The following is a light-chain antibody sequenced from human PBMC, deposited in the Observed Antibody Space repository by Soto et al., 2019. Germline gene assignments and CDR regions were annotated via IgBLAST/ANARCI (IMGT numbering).Light chain of an antibody. Sequence: QSVLPQPPSASWSPGHSVTISCTGTSSDVGGYNFVSWYQHHPGKAPKVILYAVTKRPSGVPDRFSGSKSGNTASLTISGLQAEDEADYYCFSYAGSDNYLFGAGTKVTVL. J-gene: IGLJ1*01. CDR2: AVT. CDR1: SSDVGGYNF. V-gene: IGLV2-11*01. CDR3: FSYAGSDNYL.